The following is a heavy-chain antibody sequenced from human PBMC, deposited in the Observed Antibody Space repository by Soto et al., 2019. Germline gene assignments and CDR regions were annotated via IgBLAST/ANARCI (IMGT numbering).Heavy chain of an antibody. CDR2: IYYSVST. J-gene: IGHJ4*02. D-gene: IGHD5-18*01. V-gene: IGHV4-30-4*01. CDR1: GGSISSGDYY. Sequence: KTSETRSLTCTVSGGSISSGDYYWSWILQPPGKGLEWIGYIYYSVSTYYNPSLKSRVTISVDTSKNQFSLKLSSVTAADTAVYYCARVVDTAMYYVGWGKGTLVTVSA. CDR3: ARVVDTAMYYVG.